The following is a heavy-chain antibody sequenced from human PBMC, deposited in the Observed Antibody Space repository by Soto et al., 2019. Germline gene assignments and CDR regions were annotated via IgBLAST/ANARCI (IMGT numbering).Heavy chain of an antibody. V-gene: IGHV4-61*01. D-gene: IGHD4-17*01. CDR3: ARGLDYVGFDY. CDR2: IYYRGST. J-gene: IGHJ4*02. Sequence: PSETLSLTCIVSGDSVSSGTYNWSWIRQPPGKGLEWIGYIYYRGSTNYNPSLKSRVTISIDTSRNQFSLKVSSVTAADTAVYYCARGLDYVGFDYWGQGTLVTVSS. CDR1: GDSVSSGTYN.